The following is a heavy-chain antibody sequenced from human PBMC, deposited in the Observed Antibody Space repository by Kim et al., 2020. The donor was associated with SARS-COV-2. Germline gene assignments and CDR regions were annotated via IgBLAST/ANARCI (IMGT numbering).Heavy chain of an antibody. D-gene: IGHD3-3*01. CDR3: ARDRFDFWSGHQPPLGY. Sequence: KGRFTISRDNSKTTLYMQMNSLRAGDTAVYYCARDRFDFWSGHQPPLGYWGQGTLVTVSS. V-gene: IGHV3-30*01. J-gene: IGHJ4*02.